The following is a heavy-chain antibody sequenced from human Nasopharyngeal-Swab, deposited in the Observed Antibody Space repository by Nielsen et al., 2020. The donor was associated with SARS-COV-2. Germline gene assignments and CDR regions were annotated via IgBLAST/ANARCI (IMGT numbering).Heavy chain of an antibody. CDR2: ISSSSSYI. D-gene: IGHD3-3*01. V-gene: IGHV3-21*01. CDR1: GFTFSSYS. Sequence: GESLKISCAASGFTFSSYSMNWVRQAPGKGPEWVSSISSSSSYIYYADSVKGRFTISRDNAKNSLYLQMNSLRDEDTAVYYCARDSLTYYDFWSGYYTANDAFDIWGQGTMVTVSS. CDR3: ARDSLTYYDFWSGYYTANDAFDI. J-gene: IGHJ3*02.